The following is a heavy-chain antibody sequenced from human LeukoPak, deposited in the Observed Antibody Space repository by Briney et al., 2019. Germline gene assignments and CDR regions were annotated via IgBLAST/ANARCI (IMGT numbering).Heavy chain of an antibody. CDR2: ISSSSSYI. CDR1: GFTFSSYS. Sequence: PGGSLRLSCAASGFTFSSYSMNWVRQAPGKGLEWVSSISSSSSYIYYADSVKGRFTISRDNAKNSLCLQMNSLRAEDTAVYYCARALAAAGSPFGDWGQGTLVTVSS. CDR3: ARALAAAGSPFGD. D-gene: IGHD6-13*01. V-gene: IGHV3-21*01. J-gene: IGHJ4*02.